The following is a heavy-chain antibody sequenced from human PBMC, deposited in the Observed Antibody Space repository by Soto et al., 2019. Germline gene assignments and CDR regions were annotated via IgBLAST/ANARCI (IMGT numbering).Heavy chain of an antibody. CDR2: MNPNSGNT. CDR1: GYTFNRHD. CDR3: AREGLYGSIQDNTFDI. J-gene: IGHJ3*02. V-gene: IGHV1-8*01. Sequence: QVQLVQSGVEVKRSGASVRISCKASGYTFNRHDINWVRQATGQGPEWIGWMNPNSGNTGYAQKFQGRVTMTRDSSITTAYMDLSSLTSEDTAIYYCAREGLYGSIQDNTFDIWGQGTMVSVSS. D-gene: IGHD6-19*01.